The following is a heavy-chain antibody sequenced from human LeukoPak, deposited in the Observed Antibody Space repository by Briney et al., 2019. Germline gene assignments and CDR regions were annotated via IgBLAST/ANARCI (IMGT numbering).Heavy chain of an antibody. Sequence: PSETLSPTCAVYGGSFSGYYWSWIRQPPGKGLEWIGEIDHSGTTNYNPSLKSRVTISLDTSKNQFSLILSSVTAADTAVYYCAKAPYLSSGSWGQGTMVTVSS. CDR3: AKAPYLSSGS. D-gene: IGHD3-22*01. V-gene: IGHV4-34*01. CDR2: IDHSGTT. J-gene: IGHJ3*01. CDR1: GGSFSGYY.